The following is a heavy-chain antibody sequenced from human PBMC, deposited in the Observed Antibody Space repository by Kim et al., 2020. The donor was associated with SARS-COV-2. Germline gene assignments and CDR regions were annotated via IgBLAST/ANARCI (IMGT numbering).Heavy chain of an antibody. CDR3: ARDWGGDYNWFHP. Sequence: ASVKVSCKTSGYTFTHCYIHWVRQAPGQGLEWMAWINPDSGGTTYAQKFQGRMTVTRDTSITTAYMELRSLTSDDTAIYYCARDWGGDYNWFHPWGRGTLVTVSS. D-gene: IGHD3-10*01. J-gene: IGHJ5*02. V-gene: IGHV1-2*02. CDR2: INPDSGGT. CDR1: GYTFTHCY.